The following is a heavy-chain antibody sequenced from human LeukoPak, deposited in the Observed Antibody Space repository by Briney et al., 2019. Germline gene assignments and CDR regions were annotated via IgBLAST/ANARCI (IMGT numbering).Heavy chain of an antibody. V-gene: IGHV3-48*03. Sequence: GSLRLFCAASGFTFSSYEMNWVRQAPGKGLEWASYISISGSTIYYADSVKGRFTISRDNAKNSLYLQMNSLRAEDTAVYYCAGFDYYGSESYYNHFDSWGQGTLVTVSS. CDR3: AGFDYYGSESYYNHFDS. CDR2: ISISGSTI. CDR1: GFTFSSYE. J-gene: IGHJ4*02. D-gene: IGHD3-10*01.